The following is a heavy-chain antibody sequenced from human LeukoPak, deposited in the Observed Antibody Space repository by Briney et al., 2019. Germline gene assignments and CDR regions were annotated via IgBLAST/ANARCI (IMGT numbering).Heavy chain of an antibody. V-gene: IGHV4-59*12. J-gene: IGHJ6*03. CDR2: IYYSGST. CDR1: GGSISSYY. CDR3: ARRSFVYYYYYMDV. Sequence: SETLSLTCTVSGGSISSYYWSWIRQPPGKGLEWIGYIYYSGSTNYNPSLKSRVTISVDTSKNQFSLKLSSVTAADTAVYYCARRSFVYYYYYMDVWGKGTTVTVSS.